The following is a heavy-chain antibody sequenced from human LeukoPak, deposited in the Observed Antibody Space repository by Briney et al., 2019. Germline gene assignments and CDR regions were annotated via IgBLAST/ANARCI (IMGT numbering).Heavy chain of an antibody. CDR1: GFTFSSYA. D-gene: IGHD2-2*01. J-gene: IGHJ4*02. CDR2: ISGSGGST. V-gene: IGHV3-23*01. CDR3: AKDDAYYFDY. Sequence: GGSLRLSCAASGFTFSSYAMSWVRQAPGKGLEWVSGISGSGGSTYYADSVKGRFTISRDNSRNTLYLQMNSPRAEDTAVYYCAKDDAYYFDYWGQGTLVTVSS.